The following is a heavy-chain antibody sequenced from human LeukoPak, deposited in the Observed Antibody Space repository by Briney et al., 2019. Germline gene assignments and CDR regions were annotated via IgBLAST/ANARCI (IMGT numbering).Heavy chain of an antibody. CDR3: AELGITMIGGV. CDR2: ISSSSSNI. V-gene: IGHV3-11*06. D-gene: IGHD3-10*02. J-gene: IGHJ6*04. Sequence: GGSLRLSCAASGFTFSDNYMTWVRQAPGKGLEWVSYISSSSSNIAYADSVKGRFTISRDNAKNSLYLQMNSLRAEDTAVYYCAELGITMIGGVWGKGTTVTISS. CDR1: GFTFSDNY.